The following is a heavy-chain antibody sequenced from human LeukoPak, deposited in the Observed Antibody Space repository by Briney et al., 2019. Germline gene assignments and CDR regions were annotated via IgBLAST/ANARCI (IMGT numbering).Heavy chain of an antibody. CDR1: GGSVDGSNYY. CDR2: MYHTGSS. V-gene: IGHV4-61*01. Sequence: PSETLSLTCTVSGGSVDGSNYYWSWIRQPPGKGLEWIGYMYHTGSSNYSPSLKSRLTISVDTSKNQFSLKLSSMTAADTAVYYCAGDQGGSAHRHAFDIWGQGTLVTVSS. D-gene: IGHD1-26*01. J-gene: IGHJ3*02. CDR3: AGDQGGSAHRHAFDI.